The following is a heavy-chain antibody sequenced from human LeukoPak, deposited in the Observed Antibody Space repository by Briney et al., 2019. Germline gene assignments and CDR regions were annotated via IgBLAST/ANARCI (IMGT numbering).Heavy chain of an antibody. D-gene: IGHD5-18*01. CDR2: INHSGST. J-gene: IGHJ4*02. CDR1: GGSFSGYY. CDR3: ARVKRKLWLLPYFDY. Sequence: SETLSLTCAVYGGSFSGYYWSWIRQPPGKGLEWIGEINHSGSTNYNPSLKSRVTISVDTSKNQFFLKLSSVTAADTAVYYCARVKRKLWLLPYFDYWGQGTLVTVSS. V-gene: IGHV4-34*01.